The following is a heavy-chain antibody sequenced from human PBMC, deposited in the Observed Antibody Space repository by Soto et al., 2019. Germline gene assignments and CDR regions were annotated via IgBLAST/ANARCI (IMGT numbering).Heavy chain of an antibody. V-gene: IGHV5-51*01. CDR3: ARQAYCGGNCYSAGDH. D-gene: IGHD2-21*02. J-gene: IGHJ4*02. CDR1: GYSFTNYW. Sequence: GESLKISCKGSGYSFTNYWIGWVRQMPGKGLEWMGIIYPGDSDTRYSPSFQGQVTISADKSISTAYLQWSSLKASDTAMYYCARQAYCGGNCYSAGDHWGQGTLVTVSS. CDR2: IYPGDSDT.